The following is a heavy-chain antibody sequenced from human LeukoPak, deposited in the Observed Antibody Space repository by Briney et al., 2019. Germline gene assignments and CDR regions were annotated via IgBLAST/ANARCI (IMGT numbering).Heavy chain of an antibody. V-gene: IGHV3-11*04. CDR1: GFTFSDYY. D-gene: IGHD6-19*01. Sequence: GGSLRLSCVASGFTFSDYYMSWIRQAPGKGLEWVSYIRSSGTTIHYADSVKGRFTISRDNAKNSLYLQMNSLRAEDTAVYYCARDRGAVTDVFDYWRLGTLVTVSS. J-gene: IGHJ4*02. CDR3: ARDRGAVTDVFDY. CDR2: IRSSGTTI.